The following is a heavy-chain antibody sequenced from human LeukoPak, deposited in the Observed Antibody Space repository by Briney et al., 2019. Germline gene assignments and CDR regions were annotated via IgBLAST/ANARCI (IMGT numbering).Heavy chain of an antibody. V-gene: IGHV4-39*07. CDR3: ARVLTAAGLDF. CDR1: GGSIRDSRT. D-gene: IGHD6-25*01. Sequence: SETLSLTCPVSGGSIRDSRTWGWVRQPPGEGLEWIANIHSDGRTAPKASLKSRLTLSLDTSTNQFSLRLTSVTAADTAFYYCARVLTAAGLDFWGQGILVTISS. CDR2: IHSDGRT. J-gene: IGHJ4*02.